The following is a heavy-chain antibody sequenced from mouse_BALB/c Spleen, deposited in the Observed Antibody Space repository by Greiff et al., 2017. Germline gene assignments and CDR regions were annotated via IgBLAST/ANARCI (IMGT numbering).Heavy chain of an antibody. J-gene: IGHJ2*01. Sequence: VKLQESGPGLVAPSQSLSITCTVSGFSLTSYGVHWVRQPPGKGLEWLGVIWAGGSTNYNSALMSRLSISKDNSKSQVFLKMNSLQTDDTAMYYCAREPYGYDPPFDYWGQGTTLTVSS. CDR2: IWAGGST. D-gene: IGHD2-2*01. CDR3: AREPYGYDPPFDY. V-gene: IGHV2-9*02. CDR1: GFSLTSYG.